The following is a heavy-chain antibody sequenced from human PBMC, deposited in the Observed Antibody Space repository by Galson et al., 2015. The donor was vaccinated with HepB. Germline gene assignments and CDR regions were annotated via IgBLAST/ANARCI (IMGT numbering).Heavy chain of an antibody. CDR3: ARGRGD. Sequence: SLRLSCAAPGFSFSSSWMSWVRQAPGKGLEWVASIKQDGSEKYYVDSVKGRFTISRDNAKNSLFLQMNSLRAEDTAVYYCARGRGDWGQGTLVTVSS. D-gene: IGHD3-10*01. CDR1: GFSFSSSW. J-gene: IGHJ4*02. CDR2: IKQDGSEK. V-gene: IGHV3-7*03.